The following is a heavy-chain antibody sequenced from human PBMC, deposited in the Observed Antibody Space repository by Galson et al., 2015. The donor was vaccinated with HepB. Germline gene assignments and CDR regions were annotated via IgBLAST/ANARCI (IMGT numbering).Heavy chain of an antibody. V-gene: IGHV3-11*06. Sequence: SLRLSCAASGFTFSDYYMSWIRQAPGKGLEYISYISSSTSTSYRNYADSVKGRFTISRDNAKNSLYLKMNSLRAEDTAVYYCAKDRQGYGGNSKGGDYWGQGTLVTVSS. CDR1: GFTFSDYY. CDR3: AKDRQGYGGNSKGGDY. D-gene: IGHD4-23*01. J-gene: IGHJ4*02. CDR2: ISSSTSTS.